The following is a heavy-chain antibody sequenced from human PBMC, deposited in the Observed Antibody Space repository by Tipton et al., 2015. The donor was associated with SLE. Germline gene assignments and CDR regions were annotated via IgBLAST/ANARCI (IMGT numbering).Heavy chain of an antibody. D-gene: IGHD2-8*02. CDR2: IYYSWST. V-gene: IGHV4-59*11. Sequence: TLSLTCTVSGGSISSHYWSWIRQPPGKGLEWIGYIYYSWSTNYNPSLKSRVTISVDTSKNQFSLKLSSVTAADTAVYYCARGGYCTGGVCYNWYFDLWGRGTLVTVSS. CDR1: GGSISSHY. J-gene: IGHJ2*01. CDR3: ARGGYCTGGVCYNWYFDL.